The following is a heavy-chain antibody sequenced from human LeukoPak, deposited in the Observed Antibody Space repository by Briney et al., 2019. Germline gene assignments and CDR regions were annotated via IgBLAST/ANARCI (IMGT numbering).Heavy chain of an antibody. D-gene: IGHD3-22*01. J-gene: IGHJ3*02. CDR1: GGSISSSSYY. CDR2: IYYSGTT. CDR3: ARMIGDDAFDI. Sequence: KPSETLSLTCTVSGGSISSSSYYWDWIRQPPGKGLEWIGTIYYSGTTYYNPSLKSRVTISVDTSRNQFSLKLSSVTATDTAVYYCARMIGDDAFDIWGQGTIVTVSS. V-gene: IGHV4-39*01.